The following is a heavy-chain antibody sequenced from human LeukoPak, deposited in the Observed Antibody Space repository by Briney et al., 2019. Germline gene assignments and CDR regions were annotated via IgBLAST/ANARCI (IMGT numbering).Heavy chain of an antibody. Sequence: ASVKVSCKASGYTFTGYYMHWVRQAPGQGLEWMGRINPNSGGTNYAQKFQGRVTVTRDTSISTAYMELSRLRSDDTAVYYCARGGYNWNDVYFDYWGQGTLVTVSS. CDR1: GYTFTGYY. D-gene: IGHD1-20*01. CDR3: ARGGYNWNDVYFDY. V-gene: IGHV1-2*06. J-gene: IGHJ4*02. CDR2: INPNSGGT.